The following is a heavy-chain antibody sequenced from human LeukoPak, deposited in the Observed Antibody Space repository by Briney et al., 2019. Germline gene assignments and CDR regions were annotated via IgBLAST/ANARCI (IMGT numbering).Heavy chain of an antibody. J-gene: IGHJ3*02. CDR1: GFTFSDYY. CDR2: ISSSGSTI. CDR3: ASPTRVVAATDDAFDI. V-gene: IGHV3-11*01. D-gene: IGHD2-15*01. Sequence: GGSLRLSCAASGFTFSDYYMSWIRQVPGKGLEWVSYISSSGSTIYYADSVKGRFTISRDNAKNSLYLQMNSLRAEDTAVYYCASPTRVVAATDDAFDIWGQGTMVTVSS.